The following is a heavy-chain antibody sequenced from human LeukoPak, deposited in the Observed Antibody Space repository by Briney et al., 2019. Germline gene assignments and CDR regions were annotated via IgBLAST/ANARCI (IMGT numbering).Heavy chain of an antibody. CDR1: GFTFSSYW. CDR2: IKQDGSEK. D-gene: IGHD5-12*01. J-gene: IGHJ4*02. CDR3: ARDQWLGERGLFYFEY. V-gene: IGHV3-7*01. Sequence: GGSLRLSCAASGFTFSSYWMSWVRQAPGKGLEWVANIKQDGSEKYYVDSVKGRFTISRDNAKNSLYLQMNSLRAEDTAVYYCARDQWLGERGLFYFEYWGRGTLVTVSS.